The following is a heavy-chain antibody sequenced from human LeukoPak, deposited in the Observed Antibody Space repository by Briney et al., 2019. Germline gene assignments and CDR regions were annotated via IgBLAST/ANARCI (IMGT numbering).Heavy chain of an antibody. D-gene: IGHD5-18*01. CDR2: INHSGGT. CDR1: GGSFSGYY. CDR3: ARGRYSQYFDY. V-gene: IGHV4-34*01. Sequence: PSETLSPTCAVYGGSFSGYYWSWIRQPPGKGLEWIGEINHSGGTYYNPSLKSRVTLSVDTSKNQFSLKMNSVTAADTAVYYCARGRYSQYFDYWGQGTLVTVSS. J-gene: IGHJ4*02.